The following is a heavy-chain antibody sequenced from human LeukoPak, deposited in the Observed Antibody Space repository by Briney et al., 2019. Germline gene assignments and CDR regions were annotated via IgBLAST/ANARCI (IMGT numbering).Heavy chain of an antibody. D-gene: IGHD6-13*01. J-gene: IGHJ4*02. Sequence: PGGSLRLSCAASGFTFSSYAMSWVRQAPGKGLEWVSAISGSGGSTYYADSVKGRFTISRDNPKNTLYLQMNSLRAEDTAVYHCAKGPPFSSSWYFDYWAQGSLVTVSS. V-gene: IGHV3-23*01. CDR1: GFTFSSYA. CDR2: ISGSGGST. CDR3: AKGPPFSSSWYFDY.